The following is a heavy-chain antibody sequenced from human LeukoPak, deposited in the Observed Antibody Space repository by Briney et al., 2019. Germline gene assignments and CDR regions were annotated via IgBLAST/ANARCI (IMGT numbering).Heavy chain of an antibody. CDR1: GGSISSYY. Sequence: SETLSLTCTVAGGSISSYYWSWIRQPPGKGLEWIGYTYYSGSTNYNPSLKSRVTISVDTSKNQSSLKLSSVTAADTAVYYCARSRITMVRGVTGYFDYWGQGTLVTVSS. CDR3: ARSRITMVRGVTGYFDY. V-gene: IGHV4-59*01. CDR2: TYYSGST. D-gene: IGHD3-10*01. J-gene: IGHJ4*02.